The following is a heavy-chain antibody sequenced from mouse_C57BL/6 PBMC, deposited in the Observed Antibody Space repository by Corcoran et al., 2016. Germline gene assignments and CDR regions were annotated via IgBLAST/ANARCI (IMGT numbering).Heavy chain of an antibody. D-gene: IGHD1-1*01. CDR1: GFSLSTSGMG. V-gene: IGHV8-12*01. Sequence: QVTLKESGPGILQSSQTLSLTCSFSGFSLSTSGMGVSWIRQPSGKGLEWLAHIYWDDDKRYNPSLKSRLTISKDTSRNQVFLKITSVDTADTATYYCARYGSSFAYWGQGTLVTVSA. CDR3: ARYGSSFAY. J-gene: IGHJ3*01. CDR2: IYWDDDK.